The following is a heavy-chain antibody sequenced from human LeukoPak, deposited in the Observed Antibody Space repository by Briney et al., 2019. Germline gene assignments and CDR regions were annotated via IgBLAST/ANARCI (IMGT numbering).Heavy chain of an antibody. CDR3: ARDSFDMVRGVIITSYYYYYYGMDV. V-gene: IGHV3-48*04. J-gene: IGHJ6*02. Sequence: GGSLRLSCAASGSTFSSYSMNWVRQAPGKGLEWVSYISSSSSTIYYADSVKGRFTISRDNAKNSLYLQMNSLRAEDTAVYYCARDSFDMVRGVIITSYYYYYYGMDVWGQGTTVTVSS. CDR1: GSTFSSYS. D-gene: IGHD3-10*01. CDR2: ISSSSSTI.